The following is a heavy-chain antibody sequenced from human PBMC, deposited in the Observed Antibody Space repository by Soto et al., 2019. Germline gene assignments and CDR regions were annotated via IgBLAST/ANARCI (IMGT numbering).Heavy chain of an antibody. CDR2: ISWNSGSI. J-gene: IGHJ5*02. CDR1: GFTFDDYA. CDR3: ARSQGIFGVVIPNWSDP. V-gene: IGHV3-9*01. Sequence: EVQLVESGGGLVQPGRSLRLSCAASGFTFDDYAMHWVRQAPGKGLEWVSGISWNSGSIGYADSVKGRFTISRDNAKNSLYLQMNSLRAEDTALYYCARSQGIFGVVIPNWSDPWGQGTLVTVSS. D-gene: IGHD3-3*01.